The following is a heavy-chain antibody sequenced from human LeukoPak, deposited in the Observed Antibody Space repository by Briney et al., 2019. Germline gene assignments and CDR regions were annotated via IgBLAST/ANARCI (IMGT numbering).Heavy chain of an antibody. J-gene: IGHJ4*02. CDR2: INHSGST. Sequence: SETLSLTCAVYGGSFSGYYWSWIRQPPGKGLDWIGEINHSGSTNYNPSLKSRVTISVDTSKNQFSLKLSSVTAADTAVYYCARRDTYYYDSSGYYLFDYWGQGTLVTVSS. CDR3: ARRDTYYYDSSGYYLFDY. V-gene: IGHV4-34*01. D-gene: IGHD3-22*01. CDR1: GGSFSGYY.